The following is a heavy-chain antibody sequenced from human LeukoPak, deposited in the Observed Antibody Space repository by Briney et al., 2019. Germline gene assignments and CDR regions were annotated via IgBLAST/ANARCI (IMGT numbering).Heavy chain of an antibody. V-gene: IGHV3-23*01. D-gene: IGHD3-10*01. CDR3: AKSDCGSDGCKLLSY. CDR1: GFIFSHFT. CDR2: INGSGDAT. Sequence: VQPGGSLRLSCAGSGFIFSHFTMMWVRQAPGKALQWVSSINGSGDATLYADSVMGRFTISRDNAKNTVSLQMNNLRAEDTAIYYCAKSDCGSDGCKLLSYWGQGTLVTASS. J-gene: IGHJ4*02.